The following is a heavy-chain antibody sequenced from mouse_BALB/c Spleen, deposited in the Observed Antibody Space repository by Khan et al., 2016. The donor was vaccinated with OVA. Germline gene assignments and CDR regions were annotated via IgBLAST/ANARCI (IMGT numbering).Heavy chain of an antibody. CDR1: GYTFTSYW. CDR2: IFPGTGTT. CDR3: ARGYFGNYEFAY. J-gene: IGHJ3*01. D-gene: IGHD2-1*01. V-gene: IGHV1S132*01. Sequence: QVQLQQSGAELVKPGASVRLSCKTSGYTFTSYWIQWVKQRPGQGLGWIGEIFPGTGTTYYNENFKGKATLTIDISSTTAYIQLSSLTTEDSAVDYCARGYFGNYEFAYWGQGTLVTVSA.